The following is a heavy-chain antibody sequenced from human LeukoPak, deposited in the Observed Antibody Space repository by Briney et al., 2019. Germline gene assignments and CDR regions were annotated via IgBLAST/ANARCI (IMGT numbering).Heavy chain of an antibody. CDR2: ISYDGSNK. CDR1: GFTLSSYA. D-gene: IGHD6-19*01. CDR3: AKDMSGWPPRYYYYYYYMDV. Sequence: GRSLRLSCAASGFTLSSYAMHWVRQAPGKGLEWVAVISYDGSNKYFADSVKGRFTISRDNSKNTLYLQMNSLRAEDTAVYFCAKDMSGWPPRYYYYYYYMDVWGKGTTVTISS. J-gene: IGHJ6*03. V-gene: IGHV3-30*04.